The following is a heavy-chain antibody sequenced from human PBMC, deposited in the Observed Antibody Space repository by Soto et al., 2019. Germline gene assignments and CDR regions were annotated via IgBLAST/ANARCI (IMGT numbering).Heavy chain of an antibody. J-gene: IGHJ4*02. CDR2: ISGSGGST. Sequence: GGSLRLSCAASGFTFSSYAMSWVRQAPGKGLEWVGYISGSGGSTYYADSVKGRFTISSDRARDAWYLQLSRLRAEDRAVFYCAKVEARSGELLFDYWGQGPRVTVSS. V-gene: IGHV3-23*01. CDR1: GFTFSSYA. D-gene: IGHD1-26*01. CDR3: AKVEARSGELLFDY.